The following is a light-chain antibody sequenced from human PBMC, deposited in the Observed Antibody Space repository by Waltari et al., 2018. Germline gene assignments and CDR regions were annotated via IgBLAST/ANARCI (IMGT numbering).Light chain of an antibody. CDR1: QTFTSKY. V-gene: IGKV3-20*01. J-gene: IGKJ1*01. CDR2: GAS. CDR3: QQFGFSPPWT. Sequence: EIVLTQSPDTLSLSPGDRATLSCRASQTFTSKYLAWYQQKPGQPPTLLIYGASHRATGVPDSFTGSVSGPEFTLTIARLEPADSAVYFCQQFGFSPPWTFGQGT.